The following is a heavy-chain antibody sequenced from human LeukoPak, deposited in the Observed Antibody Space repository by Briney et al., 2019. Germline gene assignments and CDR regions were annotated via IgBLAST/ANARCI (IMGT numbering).Heavy chain of an antibody. CDR1: GGSISSYY. CDR3: ARSRYYYDSSGYHDY. V-gene: IGHV4-59*01. CDR2: MYYSGST. Sequence: PSETLSLTCTVSGGSISSYYWSWIRQPPGKGLEWIWYMYYSGSTNYNPSLKSRVTISIDTSKNQFSLKLNSVTAADTAVYYCARSRYYYDSSGYHDYWGQGTLVTVSS. J-gene: IGHJ4*02. D-gene: IGHD3-22*01.